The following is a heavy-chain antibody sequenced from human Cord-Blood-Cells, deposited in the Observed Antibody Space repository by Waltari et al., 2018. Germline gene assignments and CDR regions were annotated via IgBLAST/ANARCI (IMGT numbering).Heavy chain of an antibody. CDR1: CGALSGYY. V-gene: IGHV4-34*01. J-gene: IGHJ4*02. CDR2: INHSGST. Sequence: QVQLQQWGAGLLKPSETLSLTCAVYCGALSGYYWHWNRQPPGKGLEWIGEINHSGSTNYNPSLKSRVTISVDTSKNQFSLKLSSVTAADTAVYYCARRHYTVVTPFDYWGQGTLVTVSS. CDR3: ARRHYTVVTPFDY. D-gene: IGHD2-21*02.